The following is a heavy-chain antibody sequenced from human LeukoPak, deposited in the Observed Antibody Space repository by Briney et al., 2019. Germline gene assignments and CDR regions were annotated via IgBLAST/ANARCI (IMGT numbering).Heavy chain of an antibody. Sequence: PGGSLRLSCAASGFTFSSYAMSWVRQAPGKGLEWVANIKQDGSERYYVDSVNGRFTISRDNAMNSLFLQINSLRAEDTAVYYCARELGYCSGGRCYAPNWVDPWGQGTLVTVSS. V-gene: IGHV3-7*04. CDR2: IKQDGSER. CDR3: ARELGYCSGGRCYAPNWVDP. CDR1: GFTFSSYA. D-gene: IGHD2-15*01. J-gene: IGHJ5*02.